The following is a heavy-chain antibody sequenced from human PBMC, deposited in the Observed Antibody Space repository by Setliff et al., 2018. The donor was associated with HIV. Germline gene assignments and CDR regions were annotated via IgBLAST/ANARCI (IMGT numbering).Heavy chain of an antibody. V-gene: IGHV4-4*08. CDR3: ARTRAPYFFDF. Sequence: SETLSLTCTVSGGSMSTYYWSWIRQPPGKGLEWIGYIYTSGSTNYNPSLRSRVTISVDTSKNHFSLRLSSVTAADTALYYCARTRAPYFFDFWGQGAQVTVSS. CDR1: GGSMSTYY. CDR2: IYTSGST. D-gene: IGHD1-26*01. J-gene: IGHJ4*02.